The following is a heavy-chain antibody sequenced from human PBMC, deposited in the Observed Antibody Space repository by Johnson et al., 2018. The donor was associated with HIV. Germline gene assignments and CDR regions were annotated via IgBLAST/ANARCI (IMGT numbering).Heavy chain of an antibody. Sequence: QVQLVESGGGLVQPGGSLKLSCVASGFTFSASAIHWVRQASGKGLEWVAVISYDGSYKYYADSVKGRFTISRDNSKNTLYLQMNSLRAEDTAVYYCAKDFWPVGARGAFDIWGQGTMVTVSS. CDR2: ISYDGSYK. CDR3: AKDFWPVGARGAFDI. V-gene: IGHV3-30-3*01. CDR1: GFTFSASA. J-gene: IGHJ3*02. D-gene: IGHD1-26*01.